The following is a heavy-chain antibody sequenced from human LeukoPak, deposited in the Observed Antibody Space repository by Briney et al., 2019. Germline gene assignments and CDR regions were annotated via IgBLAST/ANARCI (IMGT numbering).Heavy chain of an antibody. Sequence: SQTLSLTCAISGDSVSSNSAVWNWIRQSPSRGLEWLGRTYYRSKWYNEYAVSVGGRITINPDTSKNHFSLQLNSVTPEDTAVYYCAGPCGTGAPGCSHWGQGTLVTVSS. V-gene: IGHV6-1*01. CDR1: GDSVSSNSAV. J-gene: IGHJ4*02. D-gene: IGHD2-15*01. CDR3: AGPCGTGAPGCSH. CDR2: TYYRSKWYN.